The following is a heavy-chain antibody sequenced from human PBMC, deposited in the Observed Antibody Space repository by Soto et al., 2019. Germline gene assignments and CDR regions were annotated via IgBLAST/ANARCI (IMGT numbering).Heavy chain of an antibody. CDR1: GYTLTSYG. Sequence: ASVKVSCKASGYTLTSYGISWVRQAPGQGLEWMGWISAYNGNTNYAQKLQGRVTMTTDTSTSTAYMELRSLRSDDTAVYYCARVKSSGWGPYYGMDVWGQGTTVTVSS. CDR2: ISAYNGNT. V-gene: IGHV1-18*04. J-gene: IGHJ6*02. D-gene: IGHD6-19*01. CDR3: ARVKSSGWGPYYGMDV.